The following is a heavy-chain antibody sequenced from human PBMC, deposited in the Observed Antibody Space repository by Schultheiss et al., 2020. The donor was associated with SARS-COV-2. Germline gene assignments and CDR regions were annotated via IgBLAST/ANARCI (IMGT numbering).Heavy chain of an antibody. Sequence: GESLKISCKGSGYSFTSYWISWVRQMPGKGLEWMGIIYPGDSDTRYSPSFQGQVTISADKSTNTAYLQWNSLKASDSAMYYCARQFREVVAGGIVLDHWGQGTLVTVSS. CDR3: ARQFREVVAGGIVLDH. D-gene: IGHD2-15*01. J-gene: IGHJ4*02. CDR2: IYPGDSDT. V-gene: IGHV5-51*01. CDR1: GYSFTSYW.